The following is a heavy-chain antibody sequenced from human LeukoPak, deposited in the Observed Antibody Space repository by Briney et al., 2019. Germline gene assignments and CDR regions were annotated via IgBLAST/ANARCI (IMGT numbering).Heavy chain of an antibody. J-gene: IGHJ4*01. CDR3: ARMYYYGSGSYWYYFEY. Sequence: PSETLSLTCTVSGGSVSSGSYYWSWIRQPPGKGLEWIGYIYYSGSTNYNPSLKSRVTISVDTSKNQFSLKLSSVTAADTAVYYCARMYYYGSGSYWYYFEYWGQGTLVTVSS. V-gene: IGHV4-61*01. CDR2: IYYSGST. CDR1: GGSVSSGSYY. D-gene: IGHD3-10*01.